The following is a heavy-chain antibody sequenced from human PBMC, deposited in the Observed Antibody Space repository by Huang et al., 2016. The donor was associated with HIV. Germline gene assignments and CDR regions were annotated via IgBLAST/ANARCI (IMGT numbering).Heavy chain of an antibody. CDR2: GRYDDSKT. Sequence: QVQLVESGGGVVQPGGSLSLACAASGFRFSSYDMHGVRQARGTVVGLGVFGRYDDSKTDYADSVKGRRTISRDNSKNTLYLQMSSLKTEDTAFYFCAKDGPRSYNVLDSWGQGTLVTVSS. D-gene: IGHD3-10*02. CDR3: AKDGPRSYNVLDS. V-gene: IGHV3-30*02. CDR1: GFRFSSYD. J-gene: IGHJ4*02.